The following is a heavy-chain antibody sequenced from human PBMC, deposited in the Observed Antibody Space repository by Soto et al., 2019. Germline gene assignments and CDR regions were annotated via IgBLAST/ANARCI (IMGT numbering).Heavy chain of an antibody. CDR1: GGSISSYY. Sequence: SSGTLSLTCTVSGGSISSYYWSWIRQPPGKGLEWIGYIYYSGSTNYNPSLKSRVTISVDTSKNQFSLKLSSVTAADTAVYYCAGGMTPVTTFDWWGQENLVTVSS. V-gene: IGHV4-59*01. CDR3: AGGMTPVTTFDW. D-gene: IGHD4-17*01. J-gene: IGHJ5*01. CDR2: IYYSGST.